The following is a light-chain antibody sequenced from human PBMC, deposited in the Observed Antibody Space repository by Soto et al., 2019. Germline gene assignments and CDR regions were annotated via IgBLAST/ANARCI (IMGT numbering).Light chain of an antibody. CDR1: QSVSSSY. Sequence: EIVLTQSPGTLSLSPGERATLSCRASQSVSSSYLAWYQQKPGQAPRLLSYGASSRATGIPDRFSGSGSGTDFTLTISRLEPEDFAVYYCPQYGSSPRTFGQGTKVEIK. CDR2: GAS. CDR3: PQYGSSPRT. V-gene: IGKV3-20*01. J-gene: IGKJ1*01.